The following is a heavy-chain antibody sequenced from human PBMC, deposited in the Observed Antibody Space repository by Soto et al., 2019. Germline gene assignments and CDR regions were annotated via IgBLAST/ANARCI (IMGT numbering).Heavy chain of an antibody. J-gene: IGHJ4*02. V-gene: IGHV4-39*01. Sequence: PSETLSLTCTVSGGSISSSSYYWGWIRQPPGKGLEWIGSIYYSGSTYYNPSLKSRVTISVDTSKNQFSLKLSSVTAADTAVYYCARLGSVLRYFDWWPYYFDYWGQGTLVTVSS. CDR1: GGSISSSSYY. D-gene: IGHD3-9*01. CDR2: IYYSGST. CDR3: ARLGSVLRYFDWWPYYFDY.